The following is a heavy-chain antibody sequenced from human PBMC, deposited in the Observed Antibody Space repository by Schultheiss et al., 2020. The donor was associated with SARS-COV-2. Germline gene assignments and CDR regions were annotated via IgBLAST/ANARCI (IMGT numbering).Heavy chain of an antibody. CDR3: ARYDFWSGGFDP. Sequence: GGSLRLSCAASGFTVSSNYMSWVRQAPGKGLEWVAVIWYDGSNKYYADSVKGRFTISRDNAKNSLYLQMNSLRAEDTAVYYCARYDFWSGGFDPWGQGTLVTVSS. D-gene: IGHD3-3*01. CDR1: GFTVSSNY. J-gene: IGHJ5*02. V-gene: IGHV3-33*08. CDR2: IWYDGSNK.